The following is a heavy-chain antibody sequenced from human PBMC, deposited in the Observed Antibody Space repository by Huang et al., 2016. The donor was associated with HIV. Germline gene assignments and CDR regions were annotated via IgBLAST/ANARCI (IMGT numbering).Heavy chain of an antibody. CDR3: AKGSERSLTGPKYQYYFDY. Sequence: EVQLLESGGGLVQPGGSLRLSCAASIFTFSTSAMSWVRQAPGKGLEWVSGISGSGSSTYYAYSVKGRFTISRDNSRNTLYLQMKSLRVEDTAIYYCAKGSERSLTGPKYQYYFDYWGQGTLVTVSS. CDR2: ISGSGSST. J-gene: IGHJ4*02. D-gene: IGHD3-3*01. V-gene: IGHV3-23*01. CDR1: IFTFSTSA.